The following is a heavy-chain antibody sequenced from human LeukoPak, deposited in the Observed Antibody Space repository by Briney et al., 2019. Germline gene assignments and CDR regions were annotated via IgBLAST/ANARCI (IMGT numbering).Heavy chain of an antibody. CDR1: GYTFTGYY. CDR3: ARDQENHYYDSSGYSTVDRY. CDR2: INPNSGGT. J-gene: IGHJ4*02. V-gene: IGHV1-2*06. D-gene: IGHD3-22*01. Sequence: GASVKVSCKASGYTFTGYYMHWVRQAPGQRLEWMGRINPNSGGTNYAQKFQGRVTMTRDTSISTAYMELSRLRSDDTAVYYCARDQENHYYDSSGYSTVDRYWGQGTLVTVSS.